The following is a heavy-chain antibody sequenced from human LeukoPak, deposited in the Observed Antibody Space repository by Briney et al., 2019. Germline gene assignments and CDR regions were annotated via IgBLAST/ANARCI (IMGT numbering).Heavy chain of an antibody. CDR1: GGSFSGYY. CDR2: INHSGST. Sequence: PSETLSLTCAVYGGSFSGYYWSWIRQPPGKGLEWIGEINHSGSTNYNPSLKSRATISVDTSKNQFSLKLSSVTAADTAVYYCARGIAAAAMGAFDIWGQGTMVTVSS. V-gene: IGHV4-34*01. J-gene: IGHJ3*02. CDR3: ARGIAAAAMGAFDI. D-gene: IGHD6-13*01.